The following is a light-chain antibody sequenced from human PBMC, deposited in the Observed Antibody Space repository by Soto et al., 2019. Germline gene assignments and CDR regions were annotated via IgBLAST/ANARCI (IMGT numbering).Light chain of an antibody. CDR1: ESAVNY. Sequence: EIVLTQSPATLSLSPGERATLSCRASESAVNYLAWYQQQPGQAPRLLLYDVSNRATGIPDRFSGSGSGTDFTLTISSLEPEDFAVYFCQQRNTWPLTFGGGTRVEIK. CDR3: QQRNTWPLT. CDR2: DVS. J-gene: IGKJ4*01. V-gene: IGKV3-11*01.